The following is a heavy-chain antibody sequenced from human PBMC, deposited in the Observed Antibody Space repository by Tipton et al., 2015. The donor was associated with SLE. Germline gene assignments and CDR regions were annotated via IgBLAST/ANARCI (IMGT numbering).Heavy chain of an antibody. J-gene: IGHJ4*02. D-gene: IGHD2-21*01. CDR1: GFTFTDYY. CDR2: ISVVGNTI. V-gene: IGHV3-11*01. Sequence: SLRLSCVASGFTFTDYYMSWFRQAPGKGLEWISYISVVGNTIYYAKSVRGRFTISRDNAKSSLFLQMNSLRVDDTAVYYCARDGCGANCYPGYFDFWGQGALVTVSS. CDR3: ARDGCGANCYPGYFDF.